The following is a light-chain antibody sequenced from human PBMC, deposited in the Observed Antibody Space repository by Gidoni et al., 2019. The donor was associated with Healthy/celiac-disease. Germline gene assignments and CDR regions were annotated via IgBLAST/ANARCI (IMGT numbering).Light chain of an antibody. CDR3: QQRSNWPIFT. J-gene: IGKJ3*01. Sequence: IMLAKHAATLSLSPGERATLSCRASQSVSSYLAWYQQKPGQAPRLLIYDASNRATGIPARFSGSGSGTDFTLTISSLESEDFAVYYCQQRSNWPIFTFGPGTKVDIK. CDR2: DAS. CDR1: QSVSSY. V-gene: IGKV3-11*01.